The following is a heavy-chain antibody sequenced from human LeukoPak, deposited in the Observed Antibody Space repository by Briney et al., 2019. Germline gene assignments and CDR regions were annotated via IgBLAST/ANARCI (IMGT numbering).Heavy chain of an antibody. J-gene: IGHJ6*03. Sequence: GASVKVSCKASGYTFTSYGFSWVQQATGQGREGMGWMDSKSGNTGYAQKFQGRVTMTRDPSISTAYMELSSLRSEDMAVYYCAREAVAAAPPKNSYYMDVWGKGTTVTVSS. CDR1: GYTFTSYG. D-gene: IGHD6-13*01. CDR3: AREAVAAAPPKNSYYMDV. CDR2: MDSKSGNT. V-gene: IGHV1-8*02.